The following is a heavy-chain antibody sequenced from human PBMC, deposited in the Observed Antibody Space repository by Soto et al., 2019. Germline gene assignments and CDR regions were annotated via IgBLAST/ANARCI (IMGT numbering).Heavy chain of an antibody. V-gene: IGHV3-33*01. CDR3: AMTTVTPEAFDI. CDR1: GFTFSSYG. Sequence: QVQLVESGGGVVQPGRSLRLSCAASGFTFSSYGMHWVRQAPGKGLERVAVIWYDGSNKYYADSVKGRFTISRDNSKNTLYLQMNSLRAEDTAVYYCAMTTVTPEAFDIWGQGTMVTVSS. D-gene: IGHD4-17*01. J-gene: IGHJ3*02. CDR2: IWYDGSNK.